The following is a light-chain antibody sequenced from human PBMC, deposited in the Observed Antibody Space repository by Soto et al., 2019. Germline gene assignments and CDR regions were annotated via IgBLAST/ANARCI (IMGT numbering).Light chain of an antibody. J-gene: IGLJ2*01. CDR1: RLGNKY. Sequence: SYELTQPPSVSVSPGQTASITCSGERLGNKYTCWYQQKPGQSPVLFIYQDSRRPSGIPERFSGSNSVNTATLTISRTQAMDEADYYCQAWDRYSRVFGGGTKLTVL. CDR2: QDS. CDR3: QAWDRYSRV. V-gene: IGLV3-1*01.